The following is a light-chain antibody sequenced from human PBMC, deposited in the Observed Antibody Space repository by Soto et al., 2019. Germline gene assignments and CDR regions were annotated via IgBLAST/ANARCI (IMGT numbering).Light chain of an antibody. CDR3: QQYDSWPPAWT. J-gene: IGKJ1*01. Sequence: ERVMTQSPATLSVSPGDTATLSCRASQSVSSNLAWYQQKPGQAPRLLIHGASTRATDIPARFSGSGSGTEFTLTISSLQSEDFALYYCQQYDSWPPAWTFGQGTKVDIK. CDR1: QSVSSN. V-gene: IGKV3-15*01. CDR2: GAS.